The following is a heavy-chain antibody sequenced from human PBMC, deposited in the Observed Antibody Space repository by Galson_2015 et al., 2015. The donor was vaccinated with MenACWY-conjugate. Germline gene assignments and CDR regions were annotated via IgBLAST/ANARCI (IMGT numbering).Heavy chain of an antibody. CDR1: GGSMSSISNC. Sequence: TLSLTCTVSGGSMSSISNCWSWLRQPPGKGLEWIGEIYHSGSTNYNTSLKSRVTISVDKSNNQFSLRLTSVTAADTAVYYCARAGLFYTQYYFDSWGQGNLVTVSS. CDR3: ARAGLFYTQYYFDS. CDR2: IYHSGST. D-gene: IGHD3-3*01. J-gene: IGHJ4*02. V-gene: IGHV4-4*02.